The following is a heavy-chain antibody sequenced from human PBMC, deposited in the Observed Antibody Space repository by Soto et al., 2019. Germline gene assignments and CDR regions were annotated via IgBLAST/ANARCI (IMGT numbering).Heavy chain of an antibody. CDR3: AKVPNGDYDPLGY. CDR1: GFTFSSYA. D-gene: IGHD4-17*01. J-gene: IGHJ4*02. CDR2: ISGSGGST. Sequence: GGSLRLSCAASGFTFSSYAMSWVHQAPGKGLEWVSAISGSGGSTYYADSVKGRFTISRDNSKNTLYVQMNSLRTEETAVYYCAKVPNGDYDPLGYWGQGTLVTVSS. V-gene: IGHV3-23*01.